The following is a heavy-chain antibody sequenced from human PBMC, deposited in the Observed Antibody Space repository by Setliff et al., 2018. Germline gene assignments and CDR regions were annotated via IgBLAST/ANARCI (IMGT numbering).Heavy chain of an antibody. V-gene: IGHV4-34*01. CDR1: GGSFSDYY. CDR2: INHSGST. J-gene: IGHJ4*02. D-gene: IGHD1-26*01. CDR3: ARDNPILGATDY. Sequence: SETLSLTCTVYGGSFSDYYWGWIRQPPGKGLEWIAEINHSGSTNYNPSLTSRVTISVDTSKNQFSLKLSSVTAADTALYFCARDNPILGATDYWGQGALVTVSS.